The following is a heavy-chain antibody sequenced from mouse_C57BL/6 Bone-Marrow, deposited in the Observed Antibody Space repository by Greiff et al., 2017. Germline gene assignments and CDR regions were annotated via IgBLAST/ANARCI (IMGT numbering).Heavy chain of an antibody. CDR2: IYPGSGST. V-gene: IGHV1-55*01. CDR1: GYTFTSYW. CDR3: AREVYGSSYYYAMDY. Sequence: QVQLQQPGAELVKPGASVQMSCKASGYTFTSYWITWVKQRPGQGLEWIGDIYPGSGSTNYNEKFKSKATLTVDTSSSTAYMQLSSLTSEASAVYYCAREVYGSSYYYAMDYWGQGTSVTVSS. D-gene: IGHD1-1*01. J-gene: IGHJ4*01.